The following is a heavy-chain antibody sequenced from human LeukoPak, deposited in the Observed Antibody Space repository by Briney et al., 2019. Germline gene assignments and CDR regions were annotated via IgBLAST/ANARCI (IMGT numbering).Heavy chain of an antibody. CDR2: IYSGGRT. J-gene: IGHJ3*02. CDR3: ARAPDGYEAFDI. Sequence: GGSLRLSCAVSGFIVSSNYMTWVRPAAGKGLEWDSVIYSGGRTYYADSVKGRFTTSRDNSKNTLYLQMNSLRAEDTAVYYCARAPDGYEAFDIWGQGTMVTVSS. CDR1: GFIVSSNY. V-gene: IGHV3-66*01. D-gene: IGHD3-22*01.